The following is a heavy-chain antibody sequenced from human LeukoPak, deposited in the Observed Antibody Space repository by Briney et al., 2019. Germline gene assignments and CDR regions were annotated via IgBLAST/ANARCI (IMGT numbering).Heavy chain of an antibody. V-gene: IGHV3-30*03. CDR1: GFTFSSCG. J-gene: IGHJ4*02. CDR2: ISYDGSNK. CDR3: ARGYDFWSGPDY. D-gene: IGHD3-3*01. Sequence: PGGSLRLSCAASGFTFSSCGMHWVRQAPGKGLEWVAVISYDGSNKYYADSVKGRFTISRDNSKNTLYLQMNSLRAEDTAVYYCARGYDFWSGPDYWGQGTLVTVSS.